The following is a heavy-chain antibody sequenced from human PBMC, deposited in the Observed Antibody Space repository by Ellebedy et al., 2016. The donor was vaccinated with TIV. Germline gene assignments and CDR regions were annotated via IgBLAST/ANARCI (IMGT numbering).Heavy chain of an antibody. Sequence: PGGSLRLSCAASGFTFNDYAMHWVRQAPGKGLEWVSGISWNSGTIDYADSVKGRFIISRDNSKNSLYLQMNTLRSEDTALYYCVKSNGYYYYALEIWGQGTMVTFSS. J-gene: IGHJ3*02. V-gene: IGHV3-9*01. D-gene: IGHD3-22*01. CDR1: GFTFNDYA. CDR2: ISWNSGTI. CDR3: VKSNGYYYYALEI.